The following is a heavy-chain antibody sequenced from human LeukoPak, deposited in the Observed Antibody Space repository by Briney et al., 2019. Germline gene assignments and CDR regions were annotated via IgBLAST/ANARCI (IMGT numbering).Heavy chain of an antibody. CDR2: IYYSGST. Sequence: SETLSLTCTVSGGSISSSSYYWGWIRQPPGKGLEWIGSIYYSGSTYYNPSLKSRVTISVDTSKNQFSLKLSSVTAADTAVYYCARHSGPGGAGDAFDIWGQGTMVTVSS. CDR1: GGSISSSSYY. V-gene: IGHV4-39*01. CDR3: ARHSGPGGAGDAFDI. D-gene: IGHD3-16*01. J-gene: IGHJ3*02.